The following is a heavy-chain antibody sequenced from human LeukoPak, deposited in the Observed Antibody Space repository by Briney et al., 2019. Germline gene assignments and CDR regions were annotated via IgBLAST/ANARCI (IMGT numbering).Heavy chain of an antibody. Sequence: PSETLSLTCTVSGGSISYYYWSWIRQPPGKGLEWIGYIYYSGSTNYNPSLKSRVTISVDTSKNQFSLKLSSVTAADTAVYYCAREYQLTNAFDIWGQGTMVTVSS. V-gene: IGHV4-59*12. D-gene: IGHD2-2*01. CDR2: IYYSGST. J-gene: IGHJ3*02. CDR3: AREYQLTNAFDI. CDR1: GGSISYYY.